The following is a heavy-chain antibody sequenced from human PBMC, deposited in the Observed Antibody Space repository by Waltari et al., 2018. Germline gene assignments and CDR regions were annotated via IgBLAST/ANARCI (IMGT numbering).Heavy chain of an antibody. V-gene: IGHV1-69*14. CDR2: IIPIFGTA. CDR1: GGTFSSYD. D-gene: IGHD4-17*01. J-gene: IGHJ3*02. CDR3: ARDNGFFYGDYRAPKLDDI. Sequence: QVQLVQSGAEVKKPGSSVKVSCKASGGTFSSYDISWVRQAPGQGLEWMGGIIPIFGTANYAQKFQGRVTITADKSTSTAYMELSSLRSEDTAVYYCARDNGFFYGDYRAPKLDDIWGQGTMVTVSS.